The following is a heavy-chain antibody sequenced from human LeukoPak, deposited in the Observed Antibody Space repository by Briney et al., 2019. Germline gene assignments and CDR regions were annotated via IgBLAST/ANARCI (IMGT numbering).Heavy chain of an antibody. CDR1: GFTFSSYA. V-gene: IGHV3-30*04. Sequence: GGSLRLSCAASGFTFSSYAMHWVRQAPGKGLEWVAVISYDGSNKHYADSVKGRFTISRDNSKNTLYLQMNSLRAEDTAVYYCARVRSGWYGETGAFDIWGQGTMVTVSS. D-gene: IGHD6-19*01. CDR3: ARVRSGWYGETGAFDI. J-gene: IGHJ3*02. CDR2: ISYDGSNK.